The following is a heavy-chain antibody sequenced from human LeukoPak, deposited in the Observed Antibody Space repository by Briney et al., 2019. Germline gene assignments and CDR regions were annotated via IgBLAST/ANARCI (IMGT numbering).Heavy chain of an antibody. CDR1: GGSISSYY. CDR2: IYYSGST. CDR3: ARGVYYDTSDNWFDP. V-gene: IGHV4-59*12. J-gene: IGHJ5*02. D-gene: IGHD3-22*01. Sequence: SETLSLTCTVSGGSISSYYWSWIRQPPGKGLEWVGYIYYSGSTNYNPSLKSRVTISVDTSKNQFSLKLSSVTAADTAVYYCARGVYYDTSDNWFDPWGQGTLVTVSS.